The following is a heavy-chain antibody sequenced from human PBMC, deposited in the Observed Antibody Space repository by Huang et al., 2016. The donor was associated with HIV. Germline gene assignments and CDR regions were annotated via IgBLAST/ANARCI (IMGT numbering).Heavy chain of an antibody. J-gene: IGHJ4*02. CDR1: GYTLTDSN. Sequence: QVQLVQSGAEVKNPGASVRVSCKASGYTLTDSNIHWVRPAPGQGLEWMGWINPKGGGTSYAQRFQGRITMTRDTTISTVHMDLRRIQSDDTAVYFCARDWSFGSSTSPADWGQGTLVTVSS. V-gene: IGHV1-2*02. CDR2: INPKGGGT. CDR3: ARDWSFGSSTSPAD. D-gene: IGHD6-6*01.